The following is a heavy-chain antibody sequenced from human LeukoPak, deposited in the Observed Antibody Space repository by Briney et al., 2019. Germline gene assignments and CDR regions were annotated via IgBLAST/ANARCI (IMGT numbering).Heavy chain of an antibody. CDR3: ARAYSRVVTPSLFDY. CDR1: GFTFNIYG. Sequence: TGGSLRLSCAASGFTFNIYGMHWVRQAPGKGLEWVAVIWSDGSNKYYADSVKGRFTISRDNPKNTLYLQMNSLRAEDTAVYYCARAYSRVVTPSLFDYWGQGTLVTVSS. CDR2: IWSDGSNK. V-gene: IGHV3-33*01. J-gene: IGHJ4*02. D-gene: IGHD4-23*01.